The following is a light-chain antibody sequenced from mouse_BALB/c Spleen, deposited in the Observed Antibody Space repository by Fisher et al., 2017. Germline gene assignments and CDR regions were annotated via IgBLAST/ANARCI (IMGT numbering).Light chain of an antibody. CDR2: DTS. CDR3: QQWSSYPPT. V-gene: IGKV4-59*01. J-gene: IGKJ2*01. CDR1: SSVSY. Sequence: IVLTQSTAIMSASPGEKVTMTCSASSSVSYMHWYQQKSGTSPKRWIYDTSNLASGVPVRFSGSGSGTSYSLTISRMEAEDAATYYCQQWSSYPPTFGGGTKLEIK.